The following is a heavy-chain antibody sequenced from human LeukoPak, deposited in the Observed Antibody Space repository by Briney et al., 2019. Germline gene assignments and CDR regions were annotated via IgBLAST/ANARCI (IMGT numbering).Heavy chain of an antibody. CDR1: GSSFISYW. V-gene: IGHV5-51*01. CDR2: IYRGDSDT. J-gene: IGHJ4*02. D-gene: IGHD3-22*01. Sequence: GESLKISCKASGSSFISYWIGWVRQMPGKGLEWMGIIYRGDSDTRYSPSFQGQVTISADKSISTAYLQWSSLKASDTAVYYCARLLYYDSSGYYYGPFDYWGQGTLVTVSS. CDR3: ARLLYYDSSGYYYGPFDY.